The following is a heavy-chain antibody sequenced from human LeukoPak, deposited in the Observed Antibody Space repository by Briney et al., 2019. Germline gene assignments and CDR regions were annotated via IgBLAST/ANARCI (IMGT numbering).Heavy chain of an antibody. CDR1: GFNFNDAA. CDR2: IGPSAI. V-gene: IGHV3-69-1*02. D-gene: IGHD5-12*01. CDR3: ASRRLAVATTRAFDC. J-gene: IGHJ4*02. Sequence: GGSLRLSCAASGFNFNDAAMTWVRQAPGKGLEWVSYIGPSAIHYADSVKGRFTISRDNAKNLLYLQMNSLRAEDTAVYYCASRRLAVATTRAFDCWGQGTLVTVSS.